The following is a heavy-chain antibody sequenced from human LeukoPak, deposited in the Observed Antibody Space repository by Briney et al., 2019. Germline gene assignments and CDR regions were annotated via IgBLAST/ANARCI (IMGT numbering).Heavy chain of an antibody. D-gene: IGHD6-13*01. CDR1: GGSISSYY. V-gene: IGHV4-59*12. J-gene: IGHJ4*02. CDR3: ARMIAAAGTYYTGFDY. Sequence: TSETLSLTCTVSGGSISSYYWSWIRQPPGKGLEWIGYIYYSGSTNYNPSLKSRVTISVDTSKNQFSLKLSSVTAADTAVYYCARMIAAAGTYYTGFDYWGQGTLVTVSS. CDR2: IYYSGST.